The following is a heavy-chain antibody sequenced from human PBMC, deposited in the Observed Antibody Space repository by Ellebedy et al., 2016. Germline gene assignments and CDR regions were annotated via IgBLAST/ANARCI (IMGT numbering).Heavy chain of an antibody. D-gene: IGHD3/OR15-3a*01. Sequence: GSLRLXXTVSGGSISSYYWSWIRQPPGKGLEWIGYIYYSGSTNYNPSLKSRVTISVDTSKNQFSLKLSSVTAADTAVYYCARQRTGGAFDIWGQGTMVTVSS. V-gene: IGHV4-59*08. CDR1: GGSISSYY. CDR2: IYYSGST. J-gene: IGHJ3*02. CDR3: ARQRTGGAFDI.